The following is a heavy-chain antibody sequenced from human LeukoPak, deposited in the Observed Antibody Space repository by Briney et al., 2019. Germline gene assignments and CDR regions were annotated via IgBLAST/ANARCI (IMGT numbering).Heavy chain of an antibody. J-gene: IGHJ4*02. Sequence: GESLRLSCAASGFTFSNYAMNWVRQAPGKGLEWVSGISGSGGSIYYADSVKGRFTISRDNSKNTLYLQMNSLRAEDTAVYYCARVGRQQWLRREKYYFDYWGQGTLVTVSS. CDR3: ARVGRQQWLRREKYYFDY. CDR2: ISGSGGSI. CDR1: GFTFSNYA. V-gene: IGHV3-23*01. D-gene: IGHD5-12*01.